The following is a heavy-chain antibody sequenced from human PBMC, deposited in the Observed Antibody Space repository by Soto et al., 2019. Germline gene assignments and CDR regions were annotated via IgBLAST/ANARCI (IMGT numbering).Heavy chain of an antibody. V-gene: IGHV3-23*01. D-gene: IGHD5-18*01. J-gene: IGHJ6*02. CDR1: GFTFGDYA. CDR2: TSGTGDPT. CDR3: AVDTSMAPPYYFGMDV. Sequence: PGGSLRLSCTASGFTFGDYAMSWVRQAPGKGLEWVSRTSGTGDPTYYAESVRGRFTISRDNSKHTLYLQMNSLTAEDTAVYYCAVDTSMAPPYYFGMDVWGQGTTVTVSS.